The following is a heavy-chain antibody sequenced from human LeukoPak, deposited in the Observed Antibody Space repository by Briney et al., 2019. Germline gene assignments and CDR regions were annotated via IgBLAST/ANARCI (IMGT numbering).Heavy chain of an antibody. CDR2: INTDGSST. CDR1: GFTFSRNW. V-gene: IGHV3-74*01. J-gene: IGHJ4*02. Sequence: GGSLRLSCAVSGFTFSRNWMHWVRQVPGKGLVWVSRINTDGSSTRYADSVKGRFTSSRDNAKNTLYLQMNSLKTEDTAVYYCTTDLPITTVTTFSLGAYDYWGQGTLVTVSS. CDR3: TTDLPITTVTTFSLGAYDY. D-gene: IGHD4-17*01.